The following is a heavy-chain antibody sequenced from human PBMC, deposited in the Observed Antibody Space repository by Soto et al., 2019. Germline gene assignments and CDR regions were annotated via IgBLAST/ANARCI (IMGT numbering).Heavy chain of an antibody. Sequence: QVQVVQDGAEVKTTGASVKVSCKPYVSTFTAYYIHWVRQAPGQGLECLGWIDPRSGVTNYAQKFQGRVIMNRDTAIKTVYMELSWLTSDDTAVYYCATDDDGAFAFWGQGTLVTVSS. CDR3: ATDDDGAFAF. CDR1: VSTFTAYY. CDR2: IDPRSGVT. J-gene: IGHJ4*02. D-gene: IGHD4-17*01. V-gene: IGHV1-2*02.